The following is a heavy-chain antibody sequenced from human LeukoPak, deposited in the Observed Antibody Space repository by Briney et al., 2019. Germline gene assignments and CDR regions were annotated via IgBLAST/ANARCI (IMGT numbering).Heavy chain of an antibody. Sequence: ASVTVSFTASGYTFTVYYMHWVRQAPGQGLEWMGWINPNSGGTNYAQKFQGRVTMTRDTSISTAYMELSRLRSDDTAVYYCARDPSQLYWAGLDYWGQGTLVTVSS. CDR3: ARDPSQLYWAGLDY. CDR1: GYTFTVYY. V-gene: IGHV1-2*02. J-gene: IGHJ4*02. D-gene: IGHD2-2*02. CDR2: INPNSGGT.